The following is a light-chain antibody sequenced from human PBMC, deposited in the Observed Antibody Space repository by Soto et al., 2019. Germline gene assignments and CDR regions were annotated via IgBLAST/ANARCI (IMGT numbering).Light chain of an antibody. CDR1: SSDVGGYNY. CDR2: EVT. V-gene: IGLV2-14*01. Sequence: QSALTQPASVSGSPGQSITISCTGTSSDVGGYNYVSWYQQHPGKAPKLMIYEVTNRPSGVSDRFSGSRSGNTASLTISGLQAEDESDYYCQSYDSSLYGWVFGGGTKVTVL. J-gene: IGLJ3*02. CDR3: QSYDSSLYGWV.